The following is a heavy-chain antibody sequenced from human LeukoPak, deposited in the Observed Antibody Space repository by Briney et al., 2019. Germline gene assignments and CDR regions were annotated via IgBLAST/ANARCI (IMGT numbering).Heavy chain of an antibody. V-gene: IGHV4-59*03. CDR2: VFYTGST. CDR1: GDSITYYF. CDR3: ATGRVYYGSEY. Sequence: SETLSLTCTFPGDSITYYFWSWVRQPPGEGLEWIGYVFYTGSTNYNPSLMGRVTISLDTSKNQFSLRLTSVTAADTAVYYSATGRVYYGSEYWGQGAPVTVSS. J-gene: IGHJ1*01. D-gene: IGHD3-10*01.